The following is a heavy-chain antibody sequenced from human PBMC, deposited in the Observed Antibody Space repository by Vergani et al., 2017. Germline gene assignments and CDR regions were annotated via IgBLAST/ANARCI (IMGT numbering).Heavy chain of an antibody. D-gene: IGHD3-10*01. CDR2: IYYSGST. J-gene: IGHJ6*02. Sequence: QLQLQESGPGLVKPSETLSLTCTVSGGSISSSSYYWGWIRQPPGKGLEWIGSIYYSGSTYYNPSLKSRVTISVDTSKNQFSLKLSSVTAADTAVYYCAREGRRIKNGMDVWGQGTTVTVSS. CDR1: GGSISSSSYY. V-gene: IGHV4-39*07. CDR3: AREGRRIKNGMDV.